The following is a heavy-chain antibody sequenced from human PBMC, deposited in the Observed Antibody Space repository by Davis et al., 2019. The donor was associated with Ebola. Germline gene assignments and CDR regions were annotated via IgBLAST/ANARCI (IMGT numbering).Heavy chain of an antibody. CDR3: ARDPGGHYGMDV. CDR2: ISGSDEST. V-gene: IGHV3-23*01. Sequence: GESLKISCAASGFTFSSYAMSWVRQAPGKGLEWVSAISGSDESTSYAGSVKGRFTISRDNSKNTLYLQMNSLRAEDTAVYYCARDPGGHYGMDVWGQGTTVTVSS. J-gene: IGHJ6*02. CDR1: GFTFSSYA. D-gene: IGHD1-1*01.